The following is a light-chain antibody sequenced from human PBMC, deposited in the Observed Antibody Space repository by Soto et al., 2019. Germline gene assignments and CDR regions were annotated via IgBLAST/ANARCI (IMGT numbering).Light chain of an antibody. CDR1: QSVSSY. CDR3: QQRSNWPT. CDR2: DAS. J-gene: IGKJ2*01. V-gene: IGKV3-11*01. Sequence: EIVLTQSPATLSLSPGERATLSCRASQSVSSYLAWNQQKPGQAPRLLIYDASNRATGIPARFSGSGSGTDFTLTISSLEPEDFAVYYCQQRSNWPTFGQGTKLEIK.